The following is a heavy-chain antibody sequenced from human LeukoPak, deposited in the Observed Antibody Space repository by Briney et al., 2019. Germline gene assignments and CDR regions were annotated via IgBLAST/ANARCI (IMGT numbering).Heavy chain of an antibody. V-gene: IGHV4-34*01. CDR2: INDSGRI. J-gene: IGHJ4*02. Sequence: SETLSLTCAVYGGSLSGYYWNWIRQPPGKGPEWIGEINDSGRIYYNPSLQSRVALSVDTSKNQFSLNVTSVTAADTALYYCARGFRRFDYWDQGALVTVSS. CDR3: ARGFRRFDY. CDR1: GGSLSGYY. D-gene: IGHD2/OR15-2a*01.